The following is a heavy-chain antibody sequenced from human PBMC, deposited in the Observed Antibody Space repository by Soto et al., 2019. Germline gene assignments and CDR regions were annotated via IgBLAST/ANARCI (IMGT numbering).Heavy chain of an antibody. CDR1: GGSISGGDYY. D-gene: IGHD3-22*01. V-gene: IGHV4-30-4*01. CDR3: ARDEGSSGYYYEGPWFDP. CDR2: IYYSGST. J-gene: IGHJ5*02. Sequence: SETLSLTCTVSGGSISGGDYYWSWIRQPPGKGLEWIGYIYYSGSTYYNPSLKSRVTISVDTSKNQFSLKLSSVTAADTAVYYCARDEGSSGYYYEGPWFDPWGQGTLVTVS.